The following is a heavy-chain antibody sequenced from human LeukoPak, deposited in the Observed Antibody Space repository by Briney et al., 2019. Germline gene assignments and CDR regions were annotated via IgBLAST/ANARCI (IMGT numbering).Heavy chain of an antibody. CDR1: GFTFSSYA. J-gene: IGHJ4*02. Sequence: GGSLRLSCAASGFTFSSYAMSWVRQAPRKGLEWVSASSGGGGSTYYADSVKGRFTISRDNSKNTLYLQMNSLRAEDTAVYYCAKVEKLRYFDWLAAYYFDYWGQGTLVTVSS. D-gene: IGHD3-9*01. CDR3: AKVEKLRYFDWLAAYYFDY. CDR2: SSGGGGST. V-gene: IGHV3-23*01.